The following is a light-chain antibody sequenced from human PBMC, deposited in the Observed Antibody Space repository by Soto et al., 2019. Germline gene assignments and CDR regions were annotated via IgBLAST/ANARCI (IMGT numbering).Light chain of an antibody. CDR2: DAS. Sequence: EIVMTQSPATLSVSPGERAIFSCRASQSVDSKLAWYQQKLGQAPRLLIYDASTRATGIPARFSGSGSGTNLPLTFSSLQSEDFPFFYCQRYYVWNTFGGGTKV. CDR3: QRYYVWNT. J-gene: IGKJ4*01. CDR1: QSVDSK. V-gene: IGKV3D-15*01.